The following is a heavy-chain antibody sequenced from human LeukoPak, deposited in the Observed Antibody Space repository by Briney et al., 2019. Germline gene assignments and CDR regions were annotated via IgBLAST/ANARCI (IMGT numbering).Heavy chain of an antibody. J-gene: IGHJ5*02. CDR2: ISTSSRYI. CDR1: GLTFSSFD. V-gene: IGHV3-21*01. CDR3: ARADCSGSTCYLRRSWFDP. Sequence: GGSLRLSCAASGLTFSSFDMNWVRQAPGKGLEWVSSISTSSRYIYYRDSVKGRFTISRDDAKNSLYLQMNSLRVEDTAVYYCARADCSGSTCYLRRSWFDPWGQGTLVTVSS. D-gene: IGHD2-2*01.